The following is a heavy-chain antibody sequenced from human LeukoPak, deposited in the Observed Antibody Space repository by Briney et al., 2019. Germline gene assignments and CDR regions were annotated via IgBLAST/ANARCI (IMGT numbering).Heavy chain of an antibody. D-gene: IGHD6-19*01. CDR2: MNPDSGNT. CDR3: AMELTYSSGWYDDAFDI. Sequence: ASVKVSCKASGYTFTSYDINWVRQATGQGLEWMGWMNPDSGNTGYAQKFQGRVTMTRNTSISTAYMELSSLRSEDTAVYYCAMELTYSSGWYDDAFDIWGQGTMVTVSS. J-gene: IGHJ3*02. V-gene: IGHV1-8*01. CDR1: GYTFTSYD.